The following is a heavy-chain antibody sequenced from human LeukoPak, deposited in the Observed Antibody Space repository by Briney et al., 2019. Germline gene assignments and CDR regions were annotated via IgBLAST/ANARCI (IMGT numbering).Heavy chain of an antibody. J-gene: IGHJ4*02. CDR2: INSDGSST. CDR3: VGGGWYSTDYFDY. D-gene: IGHD6-19*01. CDR1: GFTFSSYW. Sequence: GGSLRLSCAASGFTFSSYWMHWVRQAPGKGLAWVSRINSDGSSTSYADSVKSRFTISRDNAKNTLYLQMNSLRAGDTAVYYCVGGGWYSTDYFDYWGQGTLVTVSS. V-gene: IGHV3-74*01.